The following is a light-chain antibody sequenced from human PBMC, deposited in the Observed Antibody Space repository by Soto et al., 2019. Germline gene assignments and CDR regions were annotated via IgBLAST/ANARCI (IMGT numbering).Light chain of an antibody. Sequence: DLQMTQSPSSLSASVGDRVTITCRASQSISNYLNWYQQKPGKAPKLLIYAASSLQSGVPSRFSGSGFGTDFTLIISSLQPEDFATYYCQQSYSTSLYTFGQGTKLEIK. CDR3: QQSYSTSLYT. CDR1: QSISNY. V-gene: IGKV1-39*01. CDR2: AAS. J-gene: IGKJ2*01.